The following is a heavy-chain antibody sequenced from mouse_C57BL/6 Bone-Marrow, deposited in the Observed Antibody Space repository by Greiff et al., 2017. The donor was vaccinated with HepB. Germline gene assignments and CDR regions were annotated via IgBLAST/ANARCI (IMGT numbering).Heavy chain of an antibody. CDR3: ASHMIYYDYVAWFAY. J-gene: IGHJ3*01. V-gene: IGHV1-26*01. Sequence: EVQLQQSGPELVKPGASVKISCKASGYTFTDYYMNWVKQSHGKSLEWIGDINPNNGGTSYNQKFKGKATLTVDKSSSTAYMELRSLTSEDSAVYDCASHMIYYDYVAWFAYWGQGTLVTVSA. D-gene: IGHD2-4*01. CDR1: GYTFTDYY. CDR2: INPNNGGT.